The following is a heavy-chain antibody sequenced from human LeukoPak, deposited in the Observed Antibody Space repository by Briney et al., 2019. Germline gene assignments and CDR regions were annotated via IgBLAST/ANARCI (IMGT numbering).Heavy chain of an antibody. D-gene: IGHD2-15*01. CDR3: AILSAGI. CDR1: GGSFSGYY. Sequence: SETLSLTCAVYGGSFSGYYWIWIRQPPGKGLEWIGEINHSGSTNYNPSLKSRVTISVDTSKNQFSLKLSSVTAADTAVYYCAILSAGIWGQGTMVTVSS. CDR2: INHSGST. V-gene: IGHV4-34*01. J-gene: IGHJ3*02.